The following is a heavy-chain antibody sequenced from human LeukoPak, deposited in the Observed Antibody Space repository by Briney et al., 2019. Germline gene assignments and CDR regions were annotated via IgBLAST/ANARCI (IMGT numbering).Heavy chain of an antibody. CDR3: ARLMAVRGGHYYYFMDV. Sequence: PGGSLRLSCAASGFTFSSYAMHRVRQAPGKGLEWVAVISYDGSNKYYADSVKGRFTIFRDNAKNSLYLQMTSLRAEDTAVYFCARLMAVRGGHYYYFMDVWGKGTTVTVSS. CDR1: GFTFSSYA. D-gene: IGHD3-10*01. CDR2: ISYDGSNK. V-gene: IGHV3-30-3*01. J-gene: IGHJ6*03.